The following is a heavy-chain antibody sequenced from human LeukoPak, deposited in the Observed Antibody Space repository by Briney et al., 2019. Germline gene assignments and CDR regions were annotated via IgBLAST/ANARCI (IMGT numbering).Heavy chain of an antibody. V-gene: IGHV3-11*06. CDR2: ISNSGTST. J-gene: IGHJ4*02. D-gene: IGHD6-6*01. CDR1: GFTFSDYY. Sequence: GGSLRLSCAASGFTFSDYYMSWIRQAPGKGLEWVSYISNSGTSTNYADSVKGRFSISRDNAKNSLFLQMNSLRDEDTAVYYCASGFSSSPYFDYWGQGTLVTVSS. CDR3: ASGFSSSPYFDY.